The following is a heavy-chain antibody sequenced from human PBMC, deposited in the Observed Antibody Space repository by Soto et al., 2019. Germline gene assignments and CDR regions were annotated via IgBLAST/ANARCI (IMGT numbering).Heavy chain of an antibody. CDR2: INPNSGGT. Sequence: GASVKVSCKASGYTFTGYYMHWVRQAPGQGLEWMGWINPNSGGTNYAQKFQGWVTMTRDTSISTAYMELSRLRSDDTAVYYCARVAYYGSGAFEIWGQGTMVTVSS. V-gene: IGHV1-2*04. J-gene: IGHJ3*02. D-gene: IGHD3-10*01. CDR1: GYTFTGYY. CDR3: ARVAYYGSGAFEI.